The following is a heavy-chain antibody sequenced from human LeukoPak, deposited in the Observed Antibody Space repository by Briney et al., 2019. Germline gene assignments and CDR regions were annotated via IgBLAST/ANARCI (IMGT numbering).Heavy chain of an antibody. J-gene: IGHJ4*02. CDR3: AKGDRYSGYDEFDY. Sequence: PGGSLRLSCAASGFDFSSYGMHWVRQAPGKGLEWVAFIRYDGSNKYYADSVKGRFTISRDNSKNTLYLQMNSLRAEDTAVYYCAKGDRYSGYDEFDYWGQGTLVTVSS. D-gene: IGHD5-12*01. V-gene: IGHV3-30*02. CDR1: GFDFSSYG. CDR2: IRYDGSNK.